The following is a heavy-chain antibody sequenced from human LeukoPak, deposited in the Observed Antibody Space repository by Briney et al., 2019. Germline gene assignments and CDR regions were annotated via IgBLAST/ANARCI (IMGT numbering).Heavy chain of an antibody. CDR3: ARRGPPNVDTATVL. J-gene: IGHJ4*02. Sequence: PSETLSLTCTVSGGSISSYYWSWIRQPPGKGLEWIGYIYYSGSTNYNPSLKSRVTISVDTSKNQFSLKLSSVTAADTAVYYCARRGPPNVDTATVLWGQGTLVTVSS. D-gene: IGHD5-18*01. V-gene: IGHV4-59*08. CDR2: IYYSGST. CDR1: GGSISSYY.